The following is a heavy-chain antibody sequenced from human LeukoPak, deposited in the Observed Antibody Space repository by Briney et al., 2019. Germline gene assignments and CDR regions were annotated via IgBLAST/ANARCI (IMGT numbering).Heavy chain of an antibody. D-gene: IGHD3-10*01. CDR1: GGSISSYY. CDR3: ARPPSGTVNPPYDY. J-gene: IGHJ4*02. V-gene: IGHV4-59*08. CDR2: ISYSGST. Sequence: KPSETLSLTCTVSGGSISSYYWSWIRQPPGKGLESIGYISYSGSTIYNPSLESRVSISLDTSKNQFSLKLTSVTAADTAVYYCARPPSGTVNPPYDYWGQGSLVTVSS.